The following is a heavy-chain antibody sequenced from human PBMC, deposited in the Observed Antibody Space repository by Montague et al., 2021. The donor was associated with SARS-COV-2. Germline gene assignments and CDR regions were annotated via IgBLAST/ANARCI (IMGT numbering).Heavy chain of an antibody. J-gene: IGHJ4*02. D-gene: IGHD4-17*01. V-gene: IGHV4-4*02. CDR3: MRAGVYVNRPTV. Sequence: SETLSLTCAVSGASIVSTDCWSWVRQPPGKGLEWIGEIYDTASTNYNPSLKSRVTMSVDKSNNQVSLPLKYLTAADTAVYYCMRAGVYVNRPTVWGQGALVIVSS. CDR2: IYDTAST. CDR1: GASIVSTDC.